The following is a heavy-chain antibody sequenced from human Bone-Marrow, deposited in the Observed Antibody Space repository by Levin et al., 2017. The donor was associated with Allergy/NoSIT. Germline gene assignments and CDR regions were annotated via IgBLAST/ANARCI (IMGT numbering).Heavy chain of an antibody. CDR2: IKSKTDGGTT. CDR1: GFTFSNAW. Sequence: GGSLRLSCAASGFTFSNAWMSWVRQAPGKELEWVGRIKSKTDGGTTDYAAPVKGRFTISRDDSKNTLYLQMNSLKTEDTAVYYCTTGDYDSRGDYWGQGTLVTVSS. V-gene: IGHV3-15*01. D-gene: IGHD3-22*01. J-gene: IGHJ4*02. CDR3: TTGDYDSRGDY.